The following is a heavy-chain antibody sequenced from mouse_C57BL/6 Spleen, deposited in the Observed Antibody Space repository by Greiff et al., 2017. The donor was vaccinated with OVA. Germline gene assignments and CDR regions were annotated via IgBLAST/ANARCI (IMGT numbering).Heavy chain of an antibody. J-gene: IGHJ1*03. D-gene: IGHD2-3*01. Sequence: VQLQESGAELVKPGASVKLSCKASGYAFSSYWMNWVKQRPGQGLEWIGQIYPGDGDTNYNGKFKGKATLTADKSSSTAYMQLSSLTSEDSAVYFCARWLLWYFDVWGTGTTVTVSS. CDR1: GYAFSSYW. V-gene: IGHV1-80*01. CDR2: IYPGDGDT. CDR3: ARWLLWYFDV.